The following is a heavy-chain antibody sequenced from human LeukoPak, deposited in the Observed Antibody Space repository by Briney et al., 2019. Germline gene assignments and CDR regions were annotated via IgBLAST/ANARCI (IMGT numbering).Heavy chain of an antibody. CDR1: GYTFTSYY. CDR2: INPSGGST. CDR3: ARGEDPGTGVGYFDY. V-gene: IGHV1-46*01. Sequence: GASVKASCKASGYTFTSYYMHWVRQAPGQGLEWMGIINPSGGSTSYAQKFQGRVTMTRDTSTSTVYMELSSLRSEDTAVYYCARGEDPGTGVGYFDYWGQGTLVTVSS. J-gene: IGHJ4*02. D-gene: IGHD1-14*01.